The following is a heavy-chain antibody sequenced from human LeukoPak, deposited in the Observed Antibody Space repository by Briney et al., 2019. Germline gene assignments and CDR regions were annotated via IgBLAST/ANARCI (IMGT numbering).Heavy chain of an antibody. CDR2: INPNSGGT. Sequence: ASVKVSCKASGYTFTGYYMHWVRQAPGQGLEWMGWINPNSGGTNYAQKFQGWVTMTRDTSISTAYMELSRLRSDDTAVYYCATDDSSGYYSGPWGQGTLVTISS. V-gene: IGHV1-2*04. CDR3: ATDDSSGYYSGP. D-gene: IGHD3-22*01. CDR1: GYTFTGYY. J-gene: IGHJ5*02.